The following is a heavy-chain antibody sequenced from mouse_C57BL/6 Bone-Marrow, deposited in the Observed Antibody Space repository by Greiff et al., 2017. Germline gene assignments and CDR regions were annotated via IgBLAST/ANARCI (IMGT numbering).Heavy chain of an antibody. CDR3: AFQLGPWFAY. Sequence: QVHVKQSGAELARPGASVKLSCKASGYTFTSYGISWVKQRTGQGLEWIGEIYPRSGHTYYNEKFKGKATLTADKSSSTAYMELRSLTSEDSAVYFCAFQLGPWFAYWGQGTLVTVSA. D-gene: IGHD4-1*02. CDR2: IYPRSGHT. V-gene: IGHV1-81*01. J-gene: IGHJ3*01. CDR1: GYTFTSYG.